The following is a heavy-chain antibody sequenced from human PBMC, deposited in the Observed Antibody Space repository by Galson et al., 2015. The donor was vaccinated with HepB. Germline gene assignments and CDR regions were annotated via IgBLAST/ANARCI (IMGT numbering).Heavy chain of an antibody. CDR2: IYWDDDK. J-gene: IGHJ4*02. D-gene: IGHD3-16*02. V-gene: IGHV2-5*02. CDR1: GFSLTTTGVG. Sequence: PALVNPTQTLTLTCTFSGFSLTTTGVGVGWFRQPPGKALEWLALIYWDDDKRYSPSLKRRLTLSRDTSKNQVVLTVTNMDPVDSATYFCAYSSRRYYFDFWGQGTLVTVSS. CDR3: AYSSRRYYFDF.